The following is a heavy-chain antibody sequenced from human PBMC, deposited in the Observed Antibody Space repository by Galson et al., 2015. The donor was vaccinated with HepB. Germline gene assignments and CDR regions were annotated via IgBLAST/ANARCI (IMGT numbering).Heavy chain of an antibody. CDR2: ISSSSSYI. D-gene: IGHD5-18*01. Sequence: SLRLSCAASGFTFSSYSMNWVRQAPGKGLEWVSSISSSSSYIYYADSVKGRFTISRDNAKNSLYLQMNSLRAEDTAVYYCARVGRIQLWLRTKYYYYMDVWGKGTTVTVSS. V-gene: IGHV3-21*01. CDR1: GFTFSSYS. J-gene: IGHJ6*03. CDR3: ARVGRIQLWLRTKYYYYMDV.